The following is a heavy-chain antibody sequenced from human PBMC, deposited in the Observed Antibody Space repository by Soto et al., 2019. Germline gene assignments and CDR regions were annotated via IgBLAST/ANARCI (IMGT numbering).Heavy chain of an antibody. D-gene: IGHD2-21*01. J-gene: IGHJ4*02. V-gene: IGHV1-46*01. CDR3: ARSLLQGDF. CDR2: FNPNGGST. CDR1: GYTFIHYY. Sequence: QVQLVQSGAEVKKPGASVKVSCKASGYTFIHYYIHWVRQAPGQGLEWMAIFNPNGGSTNYAQKFQGRVTVTRDTSTSTVSMELNSLGSDDTAVYFCARSLLQGDFWGQGTLVTVSS.